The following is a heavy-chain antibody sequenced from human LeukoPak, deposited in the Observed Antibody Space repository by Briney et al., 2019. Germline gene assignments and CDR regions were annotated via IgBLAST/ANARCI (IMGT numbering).Heavy chain of an antibody. CDR2: ISGSGGST. D-gene: IGHD5-24*01. J-gene: IGHJ4*02. Sequence: PGGSLRLSCAASGFTFSSYAMSWVRQAPGKGLEWVSAISGSGGSTYYADSVKGRFTISRDNSKNTLYLQMNSLRAEDTAVYYCAKDSPPTPSRDGYNSGIFDYWGQGTLVTVSS. CDR3: AKDSPPTPSRDGYNSGIFDY. CDR1: GFTFSSYA. V-gene: IGHV3-23*01.